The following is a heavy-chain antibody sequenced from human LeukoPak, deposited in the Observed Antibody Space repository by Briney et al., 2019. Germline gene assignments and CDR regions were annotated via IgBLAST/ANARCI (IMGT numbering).Heavy chain of an antibody. V-gene: IGHV1-69*05. Sequence: ASVKVSCKASGGTFSSYAISWVRQAPGQGLEWMGRIIPIFGTANYAQKFQGRVTITTDESTSTAYMELSSLRSEDTAVYYCARDSADIVVVPAAMRRFDFWGQGTLVTVS. D-gene: IGHD2-2*01. CDR2: IIPIFGTA. CDR1: GGTFSSYA. J-gene: IGHJ4*02. CDR3: ARDSADIVVVPAAMRRFDF.